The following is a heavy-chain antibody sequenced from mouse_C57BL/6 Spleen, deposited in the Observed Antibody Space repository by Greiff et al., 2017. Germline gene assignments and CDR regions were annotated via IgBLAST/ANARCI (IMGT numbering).Heavy chain of an antibody. D-gene: IGHD4-1*01. J-gene: IGHJ2*01. CDR2: INYDGSST. CDR1: GFTFSDYY. CDR3: ARGRLALDY. V-gene: IGHV5-16*01. Sequence: EVMLVESEGGLVQPGSSMKLSCTASGFTFSDYYMAWVRQVPEKGLEWVANINYDGSSTYYLDSLKSRFIISRDNAKNILYLQMSSLKSEDTATYYCARGRLALDYWGQGTTLTVSS.